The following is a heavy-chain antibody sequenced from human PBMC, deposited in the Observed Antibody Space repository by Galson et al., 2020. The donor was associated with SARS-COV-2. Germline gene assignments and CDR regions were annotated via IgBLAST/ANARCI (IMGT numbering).Heavy chain of an antibody. D-gene: IGHD3-3*01. CDR2: ISYDGSNK. CDR3: ARDRNYDFWSGYYNFYYYYGMDV. Sequence: TGGSLRLSCAASGFTFSSYAMHWVRQAPGKGLEWVAVISYDGSNKYYADSVKGRFTISRDNSKNTLYLQMNSLRAEDTAVYYCARDRNYDFWSGYYNFYYYYGMDVWGQGTTVTVSS. V-gene: IGHV3-30-3*01. J-gene: IGHJ6*02. CDR1: GFTFSSYA.